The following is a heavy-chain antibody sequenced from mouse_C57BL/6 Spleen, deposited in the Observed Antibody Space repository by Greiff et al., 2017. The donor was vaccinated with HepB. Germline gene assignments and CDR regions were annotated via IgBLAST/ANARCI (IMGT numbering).Heavy chain of an antibody. D-gene: IGHD1-1*01. V-gene: IGHV1-15*01. CDR2: IDPETGGT. CDR1: GYTFTDYE. J-gene: IGHJ2*01. CDR3: TRIYYGSFDY. Sequence: QVQLQHSGAELVRPGASVTLSCKASGYTFTDYEMHWVKQTPVHGLEWIGAIDPETGGTAYNQKFKGKAILTADKSSSTAYMELRSLTSEDSAVYYCTRIYYGSFDYWGQGTTLTVSS.